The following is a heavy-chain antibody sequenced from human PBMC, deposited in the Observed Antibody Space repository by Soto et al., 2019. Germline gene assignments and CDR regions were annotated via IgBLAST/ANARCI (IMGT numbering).Heavy chain of an antibody. CDR2: ISYDGSNK. CDR3: ATTLRYYYYGMDV. V-gene: IGHV3-30-3*01. CDR1: GFTFSSYA. Sequence: PGGSLRLSCAASGFTFSSYAMHWVRQAPGKGLEWVAVISYDGSNKYYADSVKGRFTISRDNSKNTLYLQMNSLRAEDTAVYYCATTLRYYYYGMDVWGQGTTVTVSS. J-gene: IGHJ6*02. D-gene: IGHD3-16*01.